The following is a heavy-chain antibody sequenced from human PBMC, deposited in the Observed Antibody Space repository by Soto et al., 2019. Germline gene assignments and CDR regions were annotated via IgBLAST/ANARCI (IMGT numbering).Heavy chain of an antibody. CDR1: GLTSSNYA. Sequence: PGGSLRLSCAASGLTSSNYAMSWVRQAPGKGLEWVTAISGSGDTYYADSVKGRFTISRDNSKNTLYLQMNSLRAEDTAVYYCATLKFGLKYYFDYWGQGTLVTVSS. V-gene: IGHV3-23*01. CDR2: ISGSGDT. J-gene: IGHJ4*02. D-gene: IGHD3-10*01. CDR3: ATLKFGLKYYFDY.